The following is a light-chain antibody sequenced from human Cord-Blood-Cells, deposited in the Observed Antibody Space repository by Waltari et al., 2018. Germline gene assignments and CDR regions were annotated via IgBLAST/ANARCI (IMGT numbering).Light chain of an antibody. CDR3: AAWDDSLSGRV. CDR1: SSDVGSYHL. J-gene: IGLJ3*02. CDR2: RNN. V-gene: IGLV1-47*01. Sequence: QSALTQPASVSGSPGQSITISCTGTSSDVGSYHLVSWYQQHPGKAPKLLIYRNNQRPSGVPDRFSGSKSGTSASLAISGLRSEDEADYYCAAWDDSLSGRVFGGGTKLTVL.